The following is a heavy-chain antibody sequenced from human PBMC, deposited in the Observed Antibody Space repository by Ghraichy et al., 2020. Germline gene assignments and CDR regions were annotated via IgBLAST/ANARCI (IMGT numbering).Heavy chain of an antibody. Sequence: ASVKVSCKASGYTFTSYGISWVRQAPGQGLEWMGWISAYNGNTNYAQKLQGRVTMTTDTSTSTAYMELRSLRSDDTAVYYCARVVITTSGGQPEYFQHWGQGTLVTVSS. V-gene: IGHV1-18*04. CDR2: ISAYNGNT. D-gene: IGHD3-22*01. J-gene: IGHJ1*01. CDR3: ARVVITTSGGQPEYFQH. CDR1: GYTFTSYG.